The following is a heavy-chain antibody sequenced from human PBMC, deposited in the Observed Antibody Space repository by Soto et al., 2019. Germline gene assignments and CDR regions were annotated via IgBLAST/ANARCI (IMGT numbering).Heavy chain of an antibody. CDR3: ARVLAVAGTLVNAQFDY. CDR2: IYYSGST. CDR1: GGSISSGGYY. J-gene: IGHJ4*02. Sequence: QVQLQESGPGLVKPSETLSLTCTVSGGSISSGGYYWSWIRQHPGKGLEWIGYIYYSGSTYYNPSLKSRVTISVDTSQTQVSLKLSSVSAADTAVYYCARVLAVAGTLVNAQFDYWGKGTLVTVSS. V-gene: IGHV4-31*03. D-gene: IGHD6-19*01.